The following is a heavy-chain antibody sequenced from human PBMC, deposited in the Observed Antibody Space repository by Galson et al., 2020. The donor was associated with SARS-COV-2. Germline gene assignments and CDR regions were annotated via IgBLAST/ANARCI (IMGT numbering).Heavy chain of an antibody. J-gene: IGHJ4*02. D-gene: IGHD3-9*01. V-gene: IGHV4-39*01. CDR1: GGSISSSNYY. Sequence: SETLSLTCSVSGGSISSSNYYWGWVRQPPGKGLEWIGSTYYSGSGYYNPSLTSRHTISVNTSKNQFFMKLTSVTAADTAVYYCARQILTGYYAFYYFDYWGQGALITVS. CDR3: ARQILTGYYAFYYFDY. CDR2: TYYSGSG.